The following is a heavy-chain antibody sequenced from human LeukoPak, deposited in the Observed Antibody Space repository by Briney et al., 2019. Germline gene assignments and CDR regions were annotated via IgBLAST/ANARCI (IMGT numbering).Heavy chain of an antibody. CDR3: ASELSLRDYFAF. CDR2: ISGGGDTT. Sequence: GGSLRLSCAPSGFTFDDYAMHWVRQAPGKGLEWVSLISGGGDTTYYADSVKGLFTISRDNSKHTLYLQMNRLRAEDTAVYYCASELSLRDYFAFWGQGTLVTVAS. V-gene: IGHV3-43*02. CDR1: GFTFDDYA. D-gene: IGHD1-1*01. J-gene: IGHJ4*02.